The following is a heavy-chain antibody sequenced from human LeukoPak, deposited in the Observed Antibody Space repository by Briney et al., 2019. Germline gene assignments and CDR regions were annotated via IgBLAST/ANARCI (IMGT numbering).Heavy chain of an antibody. D-gene: IGHD3-10*01. CDR3: ARGTMVRGVYYYYYMDV. V-gene: IGHV4-59*01. Sequence: PSETLSLTCSVSDDSITIYYWTWIRQPPGKGLEWIGYIYYSGSTNYNPSLKSRVTISVDTSKNQFSLKLSSVTAADTAVYYCARGTMVRGVYYYYYMDVWGKGTTVTISS. CDR2: IYYSGST. CDR1: DDSITIYY. J-gene: IGHJ6*03.